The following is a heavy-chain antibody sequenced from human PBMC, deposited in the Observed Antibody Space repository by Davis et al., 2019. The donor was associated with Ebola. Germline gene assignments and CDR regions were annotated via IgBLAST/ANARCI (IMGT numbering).Heavy chain of an antibody. V-gene: IGHV1-69*04. CDR2: IIPILGIA. D-gene: IGHD4-23*01. Sequence: SVKVSCKASGGTFSSYAISWVRQAPGQGLEWMGRIIPILGIANYAQKFQGRVTITADKSTSTAYMELSSLRAEDTAVFYCARDRWPNLASYYGMDVWGQGTTVTVSS. CDR3: ARDRWPNLASYYGMDV. J-gene: IGHJ6*02. CDR1: GGTFSSYA.